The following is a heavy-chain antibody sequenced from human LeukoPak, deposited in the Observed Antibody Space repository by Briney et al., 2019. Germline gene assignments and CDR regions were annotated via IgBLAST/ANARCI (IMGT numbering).Heavy chain of an antibody. J-gene: IGHJ4*02. D-gene: IGHD6-19*01. CDR3: ARGGGPYASTGFFAGPFDY. CDR1: GDTFSTNA. V-gene: IGHV1-69*05. Sequence: GSSVKVSCKASGDTFSTNAISWVRQAPGQGLEWMGGLIPLFGTAHYAQNLQGRVTITTDESTSTAYMVLSSLRSDDTAVYYCARGGGPYASTGFFAGPFDYWGQGTLVSLSS. CDR2: LIPLFGTA.